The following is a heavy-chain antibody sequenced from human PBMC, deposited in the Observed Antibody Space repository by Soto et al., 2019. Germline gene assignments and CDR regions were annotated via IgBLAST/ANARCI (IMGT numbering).Heavy chain of an antibody. D-gene: IGHD3-10*01. V-gene: IGHV1-3*01. CDR2: INAGNGYT. CDR3: ARDCYYGSGSYNYFDY. CDR1: GYTFTSYT. Sequence: ASVKVSCKASGYTFTSYTLHWVRQAPGQRLEWMGWINAGNGYTKYSQKFQDRVTIIRDTSASTAYMEMSSLRSEDTAVYYCARDCYYGSGSYNYFDYWGQGTLVTVSS. J-gene: IGHJ4*02.